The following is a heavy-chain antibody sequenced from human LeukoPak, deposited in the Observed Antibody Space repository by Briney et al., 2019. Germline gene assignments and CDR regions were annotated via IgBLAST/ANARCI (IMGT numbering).Heavy chain of an antibody. CDR3: TKELGASGSSHMCYFDY. Sequence: GGSLRLSRAASGFSLRNHGMNWVRQAPGKGLEWVAVVSHDGSAKFYADSVKGRFTISGDNPNNILYLQMNSLRPEDTAVYYCTKELGASGSSHMCYFDYWGQGILVTVS. CDR2: VSHDGSAK. V-gene: IGHV3-30*18. D-gene: IGHD3-10*01. CDR1: GFSLRNHG. J-gene: IGHJ4*02.